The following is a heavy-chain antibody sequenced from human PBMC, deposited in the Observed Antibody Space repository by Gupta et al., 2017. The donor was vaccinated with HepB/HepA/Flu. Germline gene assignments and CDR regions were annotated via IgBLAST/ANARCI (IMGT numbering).Heavy chain of an antibody. D-gene: IGHD2-2*01. CDR3: AKGGHYCSSTSCQASYYYYMDV. CDR2: ISGSGGST. CDR1: GFTFSSYA. V-gene: IGHV3-23*01. Sequence: EVQLLESGGGLVQPGGSLRLSCSASGFTFSSYAMSWVRQAPGKGLEWVSAISGSGGSTYYADSVKGRFTISRDNSKNTLYLQMNSLRAEDTAVYYCAKGGHYCSSTSCQASYYYYMDVWGKGTTVTVSS. J-gene: IGHJ6*03.